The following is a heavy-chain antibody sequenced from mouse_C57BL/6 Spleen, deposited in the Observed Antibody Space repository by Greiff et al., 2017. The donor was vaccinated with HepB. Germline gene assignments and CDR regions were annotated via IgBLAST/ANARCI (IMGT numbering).Heavy chain of an antibody. CDR3: APPHYYGSSPIYAMDY. J-gene: IGHJ4*01. CDR1: GYTFTSYG. Sequence: QVQLKESGAELARPGASVKLSCKASGYTFTSYGISWVKQRTGQGLEWIGEIYPRSGNTYYNEKFKGKATLTADKSSSTAYMELRSLTSEDSAVYFCAPPHYYGSSPIYAMDYWGQGTSVTVSS. CDR2: IYPRSGNT. D-gene: IGHD1-1*01. V-gene: IGHV1-81*01.